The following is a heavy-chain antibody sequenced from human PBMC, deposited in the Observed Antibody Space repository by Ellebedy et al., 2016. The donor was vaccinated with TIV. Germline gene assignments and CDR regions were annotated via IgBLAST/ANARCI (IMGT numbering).Heavy chain of an antibody. J-gene: IGHJ4*02. V-gene: IGHV3-21*01. CDR1: GFTFSSFT. CDR2: ISSSGTYI. Sequence: GESLKISCAASGFTFSSFTMNWVRQAPGKGLEWVSSISSSGTYIHNADPVKGRFTISKDNAKNSLYLQIDRLRVEDTAIYYCARPAASNSSSWYDFDCWGQGTLVTVSS. D-gene: IGHD6-13*01. CDR3: ARPAASNSSSWYDFDC.